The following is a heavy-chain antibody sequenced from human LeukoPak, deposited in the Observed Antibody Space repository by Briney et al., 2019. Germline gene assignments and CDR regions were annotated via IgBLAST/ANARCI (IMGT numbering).Heavy chain of an antibody. CDR2: IIPILGVA. D-gene: IGHD3-22*01. CDR3: ARDPSGYYDSSGYYSNDY. J-gene: IGHJ4*02. Sequence: SVKVSCKASGGTFSSYAISWVRQAPGQGLEWMGRIIPILGVANYAQKFQGRVTITADKSTSTAYMELSSLRSEDTAVYYCARDPSGYYDSSGYYSNDYWGQGTLVTVSS. CDR1: GGTFSSYA. V-gene: IGHV1-69*04.